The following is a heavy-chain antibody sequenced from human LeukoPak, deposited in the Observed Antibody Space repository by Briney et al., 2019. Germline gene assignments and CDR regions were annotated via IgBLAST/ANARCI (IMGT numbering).Heavy chain of an antibody. CDR1: GGTFSSYA. Sequence: GASVKVSCKASGGTFSSYAISWVRQAPGQGLEWMGGIIPIFGTANYAQKFQGRVTITADKSTSTAYMELSSPRSEDTAVYYCARAGTPFPYYYYYYMDVWGKGTTVTISS. J-gene: IGHJ6*03. CDR2: IIPIFGTA. V-gene: IGHV1-69*06. CDR3: ARAGTPFPYYYYYYMDV.